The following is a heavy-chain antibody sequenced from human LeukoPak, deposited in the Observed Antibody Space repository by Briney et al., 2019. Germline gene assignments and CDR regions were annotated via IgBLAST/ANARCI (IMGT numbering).Heavy chain of an antibody. J-gene: IGHJ4*02. D-gene: IGHD1-26*01. CDR2: ISGSGGST. V-gene: IGHV3-23*01. CDR3: ATQGQSDYHFDY. CDR1: GFTFSSYA. Sequence: GGSLRLSCAASGFTFSSYAMSWVRQAPGKGLEWVSAISGSGGSTYYADSVKGRFTISRDNSKNTLYLQMNSLRAEDTAVYYCATQGQSDYHFDYRGQGALVTVSS.